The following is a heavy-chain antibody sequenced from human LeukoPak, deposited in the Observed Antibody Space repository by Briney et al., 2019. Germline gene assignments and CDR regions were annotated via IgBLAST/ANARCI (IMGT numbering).Heavy chain of an antibody. V-gene: IGHV6-1*01. CDR3: ARGREEVFDY. CDR2: RYYRSKWYN. Sequence: QTLSLTCAIFGDSVSSNRATWNWIRQSPAIGLEWRVSRYYRSKWYNDYAVSIKSRITINPDTSKNQFSLKLHSVPPENPAVYYSARGREEVFDYWGQGTLVTVSS. J-gene: IGHJ4*02. CDR1: GDSVSSNRAT.